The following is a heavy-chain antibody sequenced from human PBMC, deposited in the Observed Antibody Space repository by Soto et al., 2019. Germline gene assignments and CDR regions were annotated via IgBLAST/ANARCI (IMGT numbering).Heavy chain of an antibody. CDR3: AKPTNLRYFDWLLPHYYYYGMDV. CDR1: GFTFSSYA. J-gene: IGHJ6*02. D-gene: IGHD3-9*01. V-gene: IGHV3-23*01. Sequence: GGSLRLSCAASGFTFSSYAMSWVRQAPGKGLEWVSAISGSGGSTYYADSVKGRFTISRDNSKNTLYLQMNSLRAEDTAVYYCAKPTNLRYFDWLLPHYYYYGMDVWGQGTTVTVSS. CDR2: ISGSGGST.